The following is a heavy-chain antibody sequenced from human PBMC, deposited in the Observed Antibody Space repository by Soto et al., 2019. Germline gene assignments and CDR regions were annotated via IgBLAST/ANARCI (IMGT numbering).Heavy chain of an antibody. CDR3: ARGVTVFGIVSRFWLDP. V-gene: IGHV4-30-4*01. CDR1: GASISTGDYY. Sequence: QVLLQESGPGLVRPSETLSLSCTVSGASISTGDYYWSWVRQPPGKGLEWIGYIYYSGFTYYNPSLKSRVTMSMETSKNQFSLKLTSVTAAGTAVYFCARGVTVFGIVSRFWLDPWGQGSLVTASS. J-gene: IGHJ5*02. D-gene: IGHD3-3*01. CDR2: IYYSGFT.